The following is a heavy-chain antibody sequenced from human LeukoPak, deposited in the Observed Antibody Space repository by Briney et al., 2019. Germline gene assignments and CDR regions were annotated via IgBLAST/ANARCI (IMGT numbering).Heavy chain of an antibody. CDR2: IWYDGSNK. CDR1: GFTFSSYG. Sequence: PGGSLRLSCAASGFTFSSYGMHWVRQAPGKGLEWVAVIWYDGSNKYYADSVKGRFTISRDNSKNTLYLQMNSLRAEDTDVYYCARGAEMVIVTTTGYYIDYWGQGNLVTVSS. D-gene: IGHD5-12*01. CDR3: ARGAEMVIVTTTGYYIDY. V-gene: IGHV3-33*01. J-gene: IGHJ4*02.